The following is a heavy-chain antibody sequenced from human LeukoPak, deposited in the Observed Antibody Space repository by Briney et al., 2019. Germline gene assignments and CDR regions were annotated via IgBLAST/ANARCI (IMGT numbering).Heavy chain of an antibody. CDR3: AREYSGSYRIRHFDY. J-gene: IGHJ4*02. D-gene: IGHD1-26*01. V-gene: IGHV3-21*01. Sequence: PGGALRLSCAASGFTFSSYSMNWVRQAPGKGLEWVSSISSSSSYIYYAASVKGQFTISRDNAKTSLYLQMNSLRAEDTAVYYCAREYSGSYRIRHFDYWGQGTLVTVSS. CDR2: ISSSSSYI. CDR1: GFTFSSYS.